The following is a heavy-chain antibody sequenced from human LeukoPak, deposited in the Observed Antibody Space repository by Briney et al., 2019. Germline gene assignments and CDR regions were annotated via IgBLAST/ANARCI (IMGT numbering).Heavy chain of an antibody. Sequence: ASVKVSCKASGYTFTGYYMHWVRHAPGQGLEWMGWINPDSGATDYAQKFQGRVTMTRDTSITTAYMELSRLTYDDTAVYYCAREGSSAVNTNWFDPWGQGTLVAVSS. D-gene: IGHD5-12*01. CDR2: INPDSGAT. J-gene: IGHJ5*02. V-gene: IGHV1-2*02. CDR1: GYTFTGYY. CDR3: AREGSSAVNTNWFDP.